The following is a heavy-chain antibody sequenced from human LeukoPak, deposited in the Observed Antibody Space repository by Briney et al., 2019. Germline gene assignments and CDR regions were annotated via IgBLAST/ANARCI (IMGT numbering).Heavy chain of an antibody. V-gene: IGHV4-31*01. J-gene: IGHJ6*03. D-gene: IGHD2-2*01. CDR1: GGSFNSGGYY. Sequence: SQPLSLTCSVSGGSFNSGGYYWTWIRQHPGKGLEWIGYIYYSGSTYYNPSLKSPVPISVETSKNQFSLKLGSVTAADTAVYYCGRTRCGRTSCYQYYYVDVWGKGTTGTVSS. CDR3: GRTRCGRTSCYQYYYVDV. CDR2: IYYSGST.